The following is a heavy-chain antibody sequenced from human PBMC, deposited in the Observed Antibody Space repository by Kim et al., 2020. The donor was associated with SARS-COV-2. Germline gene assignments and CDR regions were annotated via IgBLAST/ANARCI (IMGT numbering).Heavy chain of an antibody. J-gene: IGHJ4*02. CDR1: GFTFSSYW. CDR2: INSDGSST. V-gene: IGHV3-74*01. CDR3: ARGVRCSSTSCYFDY. Sequence: GGSLRLSCAASGFTFSSYWMHWVRQAPGKGLVWVSCINSDGSSTSYADSVKGRFTISRDNAKNTLYLQMNSLRAEDTAVYYCARGVRCSSTSCYFDYWGQGTLVTVSS. D-gene: IGHD2-2*01.